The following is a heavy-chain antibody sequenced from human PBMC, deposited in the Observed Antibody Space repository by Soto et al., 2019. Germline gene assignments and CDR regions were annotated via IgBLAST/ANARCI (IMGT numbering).Heavy chain of an antibody. CDR1: GGSISSGGYY. Sequence: SETLSLTCTVSGGSISSGGYYWSWIRQHPGKGLEWIGYIYYSGSTYYNPSLKSRVTISVDTSKNQFSLKLSSVTAADTAVYYCARVEFRSAYYDFWSGYYSRSRKASRFDYWGQGTLVTVSS. J-gene: IGHJ4*02. V-gene: IGHV4-31*03. CDR2: IYYSGST. CDR3: ARVEFRSAYYDFWSGYYSRSRKASRFDY. D-gene: IGHD3-3*01.